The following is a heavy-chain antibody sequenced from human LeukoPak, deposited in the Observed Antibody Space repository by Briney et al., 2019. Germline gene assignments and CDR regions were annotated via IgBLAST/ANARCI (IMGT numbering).Heavy chain of an antibody. CDR2: IYYSGST. V-gene: IGHV4-59*01. J-gene: IGHJ4*02. CDR3: ARASGTYQPDYFDY. D-gene: IGHD1-1*01. Sequence: SETLSLTCTVSGGSISSYYWSWIRQPAGKGLEWIGHIYYSGSTNYNPSLKSRVTISVDTSKNQFSLKLSSVTAADTAVYYCARASGTYQPDYFDYWGQGTLVTVSS. CDR1: GGSISSYY.